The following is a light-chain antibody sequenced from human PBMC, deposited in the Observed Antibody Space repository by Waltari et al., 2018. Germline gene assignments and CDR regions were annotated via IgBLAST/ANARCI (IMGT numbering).Light chain of an antibody. CDR1: SSNIGADYG. CDR2: NGA. J-gene: IGLJ2*01. Sequence: QSVLTQPPSVSGAPGQTVTISCTGSSSNIGADYGVHWYQQLPGTAPKLLIDNGANRPSGVPDRVSGSRSGTSASLAITGLQAEDEADYFCHSYDRSLDGVFFGGGTKLTVL. V-gene: IGLV1-40*01. CDR3: HSYDRSLDGVF.